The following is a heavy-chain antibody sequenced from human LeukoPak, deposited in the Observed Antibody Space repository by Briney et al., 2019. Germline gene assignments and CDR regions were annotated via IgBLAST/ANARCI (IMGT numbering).Heavy chain of an antibody. D-gene: IGHD3-3*01. CDR3: ARDGYHTDAFDI. CDR2: IIPILGIA. Sequence: SVKVSCKASGGTFSSYAISWVRQAPGQGLEWMGRIIPILGIANYAQKFQGRVTITADKSTSTAYMELSSLRSEDTAVYYCARDGYHTDAFDIWGQGTMATVSS. J-gene: IGHJ3*02. CDR1: GGTFSSYA. V-gene: IGHV1-69*04.